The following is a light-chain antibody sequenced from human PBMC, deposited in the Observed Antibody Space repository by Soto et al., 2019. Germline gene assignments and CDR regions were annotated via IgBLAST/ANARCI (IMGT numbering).Light chain of an antibody. CDR3: QQTYTTPEIT. Sequence: DIQMTQSPSSLSASVGYRVSITCRSSQSISISLNWYQLKPGKAPNLLMNGASYLKSGVPTRFSGSGSGKDFTLTISSLQPEDFATYYCQQTYTTPEITFGQGTRLEIK. CDR1: QSISIS. CDR2: GAS. J-gene: IGKJ5*01. V-gene: IGKV1-39*01.